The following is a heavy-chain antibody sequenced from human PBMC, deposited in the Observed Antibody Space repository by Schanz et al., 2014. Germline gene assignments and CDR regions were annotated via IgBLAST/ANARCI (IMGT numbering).Heavy chain of an antibody. V-gene: IGHV3-23*01. CDR2: IGVDGTTT. CDR1: GFGFSSYG. D-gene: IGHD3-10*01. CDR3: AKGRFGELSAFDI. J-gene: IGHJ3*02. Sequence: EVQLMESGGGPVKPGGSLRLSCAASGFGFSSYGMNWLRQAPGKGLEWVSVIGVDGTTTYYADSVKGRFTISRDNSKNTLYLQMNSLRAEDTAVYYCAKGRFGELSAFDIWGQGTMVTVSS.